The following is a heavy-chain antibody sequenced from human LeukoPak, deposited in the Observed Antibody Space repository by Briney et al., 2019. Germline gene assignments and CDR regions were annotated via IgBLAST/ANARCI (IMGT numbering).Heavy chain of an antibody. D-gene: IGHD6-19*01. J-gene: IGHJ4*02. CDR3: ARDPAGAGIYYDY. CDR2: ISSGSGTI. Sequence: QTGGSLRLSCVASGFTFSTYSMNWVRQAPGKGLEWISYISSGSGTIHYADSVKGRFTISRDNAQNSLYLQMNSLRAEGTAMYYCARDPAGAGIYYDYWGQGTLVTVSS. V-gene: IGHV3-48*01. CDR1: GFTFSTYS.